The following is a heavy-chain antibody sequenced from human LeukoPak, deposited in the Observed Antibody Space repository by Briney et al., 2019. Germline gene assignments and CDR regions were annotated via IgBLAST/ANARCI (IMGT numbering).Heavy chain of an antibody. V-gene: IGHV4-30-4*01. D-gene: IGHD5-24*01. CDR2: IYYSGST. J-gene: IGHJ4*02. CDR1: GGSISSYY. CDR3: ARSRWLQLNY. Sequence: SETLSLTCTVSGGSISSYYWSWIRQPPGKGLEWIGYIYYSGSTYYNPSLKSRVTISVDTSKNQFSLKLSSVTAADTAVYYCARSRWLQLNYWGQGTLVTVSS.